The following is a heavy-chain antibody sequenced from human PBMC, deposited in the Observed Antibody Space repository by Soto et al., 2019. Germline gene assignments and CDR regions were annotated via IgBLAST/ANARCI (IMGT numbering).Heavy chain of an antibody. V-gene: IGHV5-51*01. Sequence: EVQLVQSGAEVKKPGESLKISCKGSGYSFTSYWIGWVRQMPGKGLEWMGIIYPGDSDTRYSPSFQGQVTISADKSISTAYLQWSSLNASDTAMYYCARHPHRSGYSSSCYWRRYYFDYWGQGTLVTVSS. CDR2: IYPGDSDT. CDR1: GYSFTSYW. J-gene: IGHJ4*02. D-gene: IGHD6-13*01. CDR3: ARHPHRSGYSSSCYWRRYYFDY.